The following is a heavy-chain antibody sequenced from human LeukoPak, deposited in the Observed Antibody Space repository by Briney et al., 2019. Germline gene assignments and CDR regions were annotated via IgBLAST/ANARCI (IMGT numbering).Heavy chain of an antibody. D-gene: IGHD6-19*01. CDR3: ARNAAVATSRSWFDP. J-gene: IGHJ5*02. CDR1: GGSISSNY. CDR2: IFYTGST. Sequence: PSETLSLTCAVSGGSISSNYWSWIRQPPGKGLEWIGYIFYTGSTNYNPSLKSRVTISVDTSKNQFSLRLSSVTAADTAVYYCARNAAVATSRSWFDPWGQGTLVTVSS. V-gene: IGHV4-59*01.